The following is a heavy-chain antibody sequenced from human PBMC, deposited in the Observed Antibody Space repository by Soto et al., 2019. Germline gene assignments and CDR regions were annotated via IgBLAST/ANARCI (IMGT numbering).Heavy chain of an antibody. CDR2: MHHSGSI. Sequence: SEARCLRCSVSGGSMSKNKWWGWLRHPAGKGLEWIGEMHHSGSIHYNASLKCRATLSVDKSRNQFSLLLTSLTAADTALDFCVSYWDVSGSYHFD. V-gene: IGHV4-4*02. CDR3: VSYWDVSGSYHFD. J-gene: IGHJ5*01. D-gene: IGHD3-16*02. CDR1: GGSMSKNKW.